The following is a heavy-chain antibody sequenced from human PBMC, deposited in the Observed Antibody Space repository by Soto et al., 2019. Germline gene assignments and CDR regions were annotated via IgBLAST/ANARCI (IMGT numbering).Heavy chain of an antibody. J-gene: IGHJ3*02. CDR1: GFTFSNYW. Sequence: EVQVVESGGGLVQPGGSLRLSCAGSGFTFSNYWMHWVRQAPGKGLVWVSRINGDGSSTSYGDSVKGRFTISRDNAKNTLNQKMNSLRDEDSAVYYCGVNGEYDASDMWGQRTMFTVSS. V-gene: IGHV3-74*01. CDR2: INGDGSST. CDR3: GVNGEYDASDM.